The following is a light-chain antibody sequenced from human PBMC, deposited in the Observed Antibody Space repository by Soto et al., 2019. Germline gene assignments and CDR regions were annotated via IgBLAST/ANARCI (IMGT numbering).Light chain of an antibody. CDR3: LQHTSYPFT. CDR2: EIS. CDR1: QGVGNS. J-gene: IGKJ3*01. Sequence: DIQMTQSPSSLSASAGDRVTITCRASQGVGNSLDWYQQKPGKAPKRLIYEISSLQTGVPSRFSGTGSGTEFTLTISGQQPEDFATYYCLQHTSYPFTFGPGTKVDIK. V-gene: IGKV1-17*01.